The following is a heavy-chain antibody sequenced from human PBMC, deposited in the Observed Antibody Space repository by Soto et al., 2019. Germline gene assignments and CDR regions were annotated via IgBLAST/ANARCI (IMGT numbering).Heavy chain of an antibody. J-gene: IGHJ4*02. D-gene: IGHD2-2*01. Sequence: PSETLSLTCTVSGGSISSGGYYWSWIRQHPGRGLEWIGYIYYSGSTYYNPSLKSRVTISVDTSKNQFSLKLSSVTAADTAVYYCATAAATDRGSDYWSQGTLVTVSS. CDR1: GGSISSGGYY. CDR3: ATAAATDRGSDY. V-gene: IGHV4-31*03. CDR2: IYYSGST.